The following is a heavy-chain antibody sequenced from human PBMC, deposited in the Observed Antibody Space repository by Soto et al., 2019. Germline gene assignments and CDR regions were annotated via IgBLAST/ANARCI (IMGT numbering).Heavy chain of an antibody. CDR2: MNEDGGTR. D-gene: IGHD3-10*01. Sequence: EVQLLESGGDLVQPGGSLRLSCAASGFTFSSYWMHWVRQAPGKGLVWVSRMNEDGGTRDYADSVKGRFTISRDNAKNTLYLQMNSLRVEDTAVYYCASDLSGRADVWGQGTTVTVSS. V-gene: IGHV3-74*02. J-gene: IGHJ6*02. CDR1: GFTFSSYW. CDR3: ASDLSGRADV.